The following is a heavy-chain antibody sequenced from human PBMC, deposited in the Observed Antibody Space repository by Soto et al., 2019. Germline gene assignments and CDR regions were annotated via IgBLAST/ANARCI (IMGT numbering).Heavy chain of an antibody. V-gene: IGHV4-59*01. CDR2: IHNGERT. J-gene: IGHJ4*01. CDR1: GASISIYY. CDR3: SYGASTGPIDH. D-gene: IGHD4-17*01. Sequence: PSETLSLTCSFSGASISIYYWSWFRQAPGKGLEYIGYIHNGERTNYNPSLESRVTISADTSKNQFSLRLSSVTAADTAMYYCSYGASTGPIDHWGHGTLVTVSS.